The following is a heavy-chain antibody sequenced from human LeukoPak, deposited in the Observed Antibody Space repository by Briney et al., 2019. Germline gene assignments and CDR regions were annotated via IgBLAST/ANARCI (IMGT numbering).Heavy chain of an antibody. V-gene: IGHV4-38-2*01. CDR1: GYPISSGYY. D-gene: IGHD6-6*01. Sequence: PSETLSLTCAASGYPISSGYYWGWIRQPPGKGLEWIGSIYHSGSTYYNPSLKSRVTISVDTSKNQFSLKLSSVTAADTAVYYCARREYSSSSFRFDPWGQGTLVTVSS. J-gene: IGHJ5*02. CDR2: IYHSGST. CDR3: ARREYSSSSFRFDP.